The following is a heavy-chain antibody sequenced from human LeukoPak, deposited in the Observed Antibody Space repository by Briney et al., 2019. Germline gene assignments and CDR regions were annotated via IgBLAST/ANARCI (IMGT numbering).Heavy chain of an antibody. Sequence: SETLSLTCAVYGGSFSGYYWSWIRQPPGKGLEWIGEINHSGSTNYNPSLKSRVTISVDTSKNQFSLRLSSVTAADTAVYYCARRPTGSIAVAGNYFDYWGQGTLVTVSS. CDR3: ARRPTGSIAVAGNYFDY. V-gene: IGHV4-34*01. CDR2: INHSGST. D-gene: IGHD6-19*01. CDR1: GGSFSGYY. J-gene: IGHJ4*02.